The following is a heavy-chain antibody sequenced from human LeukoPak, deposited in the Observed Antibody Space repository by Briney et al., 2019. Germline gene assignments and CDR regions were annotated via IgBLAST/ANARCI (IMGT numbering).Heavy chain of an antibody. V-gene: IGHV3-23*01. CDR1: GFTFNTYA. Sequence: GGSLRLSCAASGFTFNTYAMTWVRQAPGRGLEWVSTIGAGGGTTYYTDAVKGRFTISRDNAKNSLYLQMNSLRAEDTAVYYCARDSITIFGVVYYYMDVWGKGTTVTVSS. CDR2: IGAGGGTT. CDR3: ARDSITIFGVVYYYMDV. J-gene: IGHJ6*03. D-gene: IGHD3-3*01.